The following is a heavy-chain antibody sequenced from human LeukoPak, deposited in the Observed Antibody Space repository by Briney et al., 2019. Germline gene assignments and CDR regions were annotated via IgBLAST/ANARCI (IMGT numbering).Heavy chain of an antibody. CDR1: GFTFSDYY. CDR2: INSSGSAI. J-gene: IGHJ4*02. Sequence: GGSLRLSCAASGFTFSDYYMSWIRQAPGKGLEWVSYINSSGSAIYYADSVKGRFTISRDNAKNSLYLQMSSLRVEDTAVYYCARDPRGITALVDYFDYWGQGTLVTVSS. CDR3: ARDPRGITALVDYFDY. D-gene: IGHD5-18*01. V-gene: IGHV3-11*01.